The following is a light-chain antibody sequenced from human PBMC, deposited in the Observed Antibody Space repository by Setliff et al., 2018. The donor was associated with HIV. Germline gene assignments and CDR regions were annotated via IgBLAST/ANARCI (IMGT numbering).Light chain of an antibody. CDR2: DDN. V-gene: IGLV3-21*03. CDR3: QVWDSSSDHHV. CDR1: KIGSKS. J-gene: IGLJ1*01. Sequence: SYELTQPPSVSVAPGKTARTTCGGNKIGSKSVHWYQQKPGQAPVLVVYDDNDRPSGIPERFSGSNSGNTATLTISRVEAGDEADYYCQVWDSSSDHHVFGTGTKVTVL.